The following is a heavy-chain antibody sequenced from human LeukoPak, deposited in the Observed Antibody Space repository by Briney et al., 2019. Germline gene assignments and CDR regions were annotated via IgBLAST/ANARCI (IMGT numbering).Heavy chain of an antibody. CDR3: ARDARLITMVRGVISY. Sequence: ASVKVSCKASGYTFTSYGISWVRQAPGQGLEWMGWISAYNGNTNYAQKLQGRVTMTTDTSTSTAYMELRSLRSDDTAVYYCARDARLITMVRGVISYWGQGTLATVSS. J-gene: IGHJ4*02. CDR1: GYTFTSYG. D-gene: IGHD3-10*01. CDR2: ISAYNGNT. V-gene: IGHV1-18*01.